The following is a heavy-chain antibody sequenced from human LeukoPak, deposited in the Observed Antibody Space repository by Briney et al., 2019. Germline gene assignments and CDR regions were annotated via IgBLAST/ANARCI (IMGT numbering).Heavy chain of an antibody. CDR3: ARRSPLVAVTTAHYYDY. CDR1: GDSISSSNYS. D-gene: IGHD2-21*02. V-gene: IGHV4-39*01. CDR2: ISYSGNT. Sequence: KPSETLSLTCTVSGDSISSSNYSWGWIRQPPGKGLEWIGEISYSGNTYYNPSLKSRVTISMDTSKNQFSLNLNSVTASDTTVYYCARRSPLVAVTTAHYYDYWGPGTLVTVSS. J-gene: IGHJ4*02.